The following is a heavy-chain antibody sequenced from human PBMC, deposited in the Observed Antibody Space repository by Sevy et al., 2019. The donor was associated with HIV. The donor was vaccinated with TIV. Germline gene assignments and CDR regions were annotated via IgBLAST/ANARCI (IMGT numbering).Heavy chain of an antibody. CDR2: IYPGDSDT. V-gene: IGHV5-51*01. D-gene: IGHD3-22*01. CDR3: ARRWVITAYFDN. CDR1: GYSFTTYW. J-gene: IGHJ4*02. Sequence: GESLKISCKGSGYSFTTYWIGWVRQMPGKGLEWMGIIYPGDSDTAYSPSFQGQVTISADKSISTTYARWSCLKASDTAMYYCARRWVITAYFDNWGQGTLVTVSS.